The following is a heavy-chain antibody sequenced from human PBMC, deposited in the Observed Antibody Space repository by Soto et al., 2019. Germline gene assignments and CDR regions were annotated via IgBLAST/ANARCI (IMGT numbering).Heavy chain of an antibody. Sequence: PGGSLRLSCAASGFTFSSYAMSWVRQAPGKGLEWVSAISGSGGSTYYADSVKGRFTISRDNSKNTLYLQMNSLRAEDTAVYYCAKDLGYCRGGSCYSNPNWFDPWGQGTLVTVAS. CDR3: AKDLGYCRGGSCYSNPNWFDP. V-gene: IGHV3-23*01. D-gene: IGHD2-15*01. CDR2: ISGSGGST. CDR1: GFTFSSYA. J-gene: IGHJ5*02.